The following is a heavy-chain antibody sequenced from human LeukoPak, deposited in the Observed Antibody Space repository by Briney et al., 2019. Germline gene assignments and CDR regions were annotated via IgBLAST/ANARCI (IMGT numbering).Heavy chain of an antibody. Sequence: SQTLSLTCTVSGGSISSGSYYWSWIRQPAGKGLEWIGRIYTSGSTNYNPSLKSRVTISVDTSKNQFSLKLSSVTAADTAVYYCARSAAYYDSSGYYSSYFDYWGQGTLVTVSS. D-gene: IGHD3-22*01. V-gene: IGHV4-61*02. J-gene: IGHJ4*02. CDR2: IYTSGST. CDR1: GGSISSGSYY. CDR3: ARSAAYYDSSGYYSSYFDY.